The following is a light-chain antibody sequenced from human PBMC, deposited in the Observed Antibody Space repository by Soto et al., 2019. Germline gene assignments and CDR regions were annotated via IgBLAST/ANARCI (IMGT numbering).Light chain of an antibody. V-gene: IGKV1-5*03. J-gene: IGKJ1*01. CDR3: QQYNSYSGP. CDR2: KAS. CDR1: QSISNW. Sequence: DIQMTQSPSTLSASVGDRVTITCRASQSISNWLAWYQQKPGKAPKLLIYKASSLESGVPSRFSGSGSGTEFTLTISSLQPDDFATYYCQQYNSYSGPFGQGTKVEIK.